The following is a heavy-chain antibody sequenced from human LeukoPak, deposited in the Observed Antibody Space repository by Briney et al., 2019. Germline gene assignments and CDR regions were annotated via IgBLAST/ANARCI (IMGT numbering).Heavy chain of an antibody. CDR2: IFYTGTT. CDR3: ARDAHCTGVSCYSPYNWFDP. D-gene: IGHD2-15*01. J-gene: IGHJ5*02. V-gene: IGHV4-59*01. Sequence: ETLSLTCTVSGGSISNYYWSWIRQPPGKGLEWIGYIFYTGTTNYNFSLKSRLTISVDTSKNQFSLRLTSVTAADTAVYYCARDAHCTGVSCYSPYNWFDPWGQGTLVTVSS. CDR1: GGSISNYY.